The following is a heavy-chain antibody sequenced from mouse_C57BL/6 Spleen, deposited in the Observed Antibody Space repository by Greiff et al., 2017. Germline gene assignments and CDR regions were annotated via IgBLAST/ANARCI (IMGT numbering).Heavy chain of an antibody. D-gene: IGHD1-1*01. Sequence: QVQLQQPGTELVKPGASVKLSCKASGYTFTSYWMHWVKQRPGQGLEWIGNINPSNGGTNYNEKFKSKATLTVDKSSSTAYMQLSSLTSEDSAVYYCARDGITTVNWYFDVWGTGTTVTVSS. CDR2: INPSNGGT. V-gene: IGHV1-53*01. J-gene: IGHJ1*03. CDR1: GYTFTSYW. CDR3: ARDGITTVNWYFDV.